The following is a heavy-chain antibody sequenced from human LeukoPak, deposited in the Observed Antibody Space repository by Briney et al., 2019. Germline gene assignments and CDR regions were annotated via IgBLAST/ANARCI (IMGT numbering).Heavy chain of an antibody. J-gene: IGHJ4*02. Sequence: ASVKVSCKASGGTFSSYAISWVRQAPGQGLEWMGRIIPVFGIANYAQKFQGRVTITADKSTSTAYMELSSLRSEDTAVYYCASIRYCSSTSCYTPFDYWGQGTLVTVSS. CDR3: ASIRYCSSTSCYTPFDY. V-gene: IGHV1-69*04. D-gene: IGHD2-2*02. CDR1: GGTFSSYA. CDR2: IIPVFGIA.